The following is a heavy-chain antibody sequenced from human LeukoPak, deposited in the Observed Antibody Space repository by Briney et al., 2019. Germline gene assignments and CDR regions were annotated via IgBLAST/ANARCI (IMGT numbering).Heavy chain of an antibody. CDR3: ARHVNYDFWSGYRAWYYYYMDV. CDR1: GGSISSSSYY. CDR2: IYYSGST. J-gene: IGHJ6*03. D-gene: IGHD3-3*01. V-gene: IGHV4-39*01. Sequence: PSETLSLTCTVSGGSISSSSYYWGWIRQPPGKGLEWIGSIYYSGSTYYNPSLKSRVTISVDTSKNQFSLKLSSVTAADTAVYYCARHVNYDFWSGYRAWYYYYMDVWGKGTTVTVSS.